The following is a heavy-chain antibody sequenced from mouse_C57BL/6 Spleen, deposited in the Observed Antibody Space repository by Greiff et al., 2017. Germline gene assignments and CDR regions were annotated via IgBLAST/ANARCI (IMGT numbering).Heavy chain of an antibody. J-gene: IGHJ2*01. Sequence: VQLQQSGPELVKPGASVKISCKASGYTFTDYYMNWVKQSHGKSLEWIGDINPNNGGTSYNQKFKGKATLTVDKSSSTAYMELRSLTSEDSAVYYCARGGRYYSNYNYWGQGTTLTVSS. D-gene: IGHD2-5*01. CDR3: ARGGRYYSNYNY. V-gene: IGHV1-26*01. CDR1: GYTFTDYY. CDR2: INPNNGGT.